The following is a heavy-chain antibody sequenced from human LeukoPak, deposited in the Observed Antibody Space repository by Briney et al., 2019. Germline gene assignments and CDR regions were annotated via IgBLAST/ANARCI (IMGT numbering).Heavy chain of an antibody. Sequence: GGSLRLSCAASGFTFNRYWMSWVRQAPGKGLEWVANIKEDGSEKNYVDSMKGRITISRDNAKNSLYLQMNSLRVEDMAVYYCARGVIGYRDAFDIWGQGAMVTVSS. D-gene: IGHD5-12*01. J-gene: IGHJ3*02. CDR3: ARGVIGYRDAFDI. CDR2: IKEDGSEK. CDR1: GFTFNRYW. V-gene: IGHV3-7*03.